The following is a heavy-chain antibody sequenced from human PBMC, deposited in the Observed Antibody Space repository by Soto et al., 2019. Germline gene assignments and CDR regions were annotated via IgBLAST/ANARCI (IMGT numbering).Heavy chain of an antibody. J-gene: IGHJ4*02. CDR1: GYTFIGYY. V-gene: IGHV1-2*02. D-gene: IGHD3-16*01. CDR3: ARVVVSRFGFFDF. Sequence: ASVKVSCKASGYTFIGYYLHWVRQAPGQGLEWMGWINPNSGATNYPQKFQGRVTMTRDTSITTAYMEMSRLRSDDTAFYFCARVVVSRFGFFDFWGQGPRATVP. CDR2: INPNSGAT.